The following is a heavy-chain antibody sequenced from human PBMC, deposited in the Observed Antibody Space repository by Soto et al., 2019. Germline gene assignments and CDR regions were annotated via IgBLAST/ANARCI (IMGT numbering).Heavy chain of an antibody. D-gene: IGHD5-18*01. V-gene: IGHV3-74*01. J-gene: IGHJ3*02. CDR2: INSDGSST. CDR1: GFTFSSYW. CDR3: AREGRSAMVMNHDAFDI. Sequence: EVQLVESGGGLVQPGGSLRLSCAASGFTFSSYWMHWVRQAPGKGLVWVSRINSDGSSTSYADSVKGRFTISRDNAKNTLYLQMNSLRAEDTAVYYCAREGRSAMVMNHDAFDIWGQGTMVTVSS.